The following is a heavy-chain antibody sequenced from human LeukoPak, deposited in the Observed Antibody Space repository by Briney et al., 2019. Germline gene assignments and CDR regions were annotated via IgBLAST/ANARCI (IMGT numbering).Heavy chain of an antibody. V-gene: IGHV4-34*01. J-gene: IGHJ4*02. CDR3: ARGFRRYYYDSSGYSYYFDY. D-gene: IGHD3-22*01. CDR2: INHSGST. CDR1: GGSFSGHY. Sequence: PSETLSLTCAVYGGSFSGHYWSWIRQPPGKGLEWIGEINHSGSTNYNPSLKSRVTISVDTSKNQFSLKLSSVTAADTAVYYCARGFRRYYYDSSGYSYYFDYWGQGTLVTVSS.